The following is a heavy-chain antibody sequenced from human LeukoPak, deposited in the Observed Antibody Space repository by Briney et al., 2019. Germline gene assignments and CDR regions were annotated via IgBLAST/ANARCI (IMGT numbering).Heavy chain of an antibody. V-gene: IGHV1-18*01. CDR2: ISAYNGDT. D-gene: IGHD6-19*01. CDR1: GYTFTRHG. Sequence: GASVKVSCKASGYTFTRHGISWVRQAPGQGHEWMGWISAYNGDTKYAQNFQGRVTITTDTSTTTAYMELRSLRSDDTAVYYCVRDPSNTSGNNPYFDYWGQGTLVTVSS. J-gene: IGHJ4*02. CDR3: VRDPSNTSGNNPYFDY.